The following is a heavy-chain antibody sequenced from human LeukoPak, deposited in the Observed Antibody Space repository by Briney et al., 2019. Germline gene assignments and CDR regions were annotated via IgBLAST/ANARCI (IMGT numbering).Heavy chain of an antibody. V-gene: IGHV1-69*05. CDR1: GGTFSSYA. D-gene: IGHD2-2*01. J-gene: IGHJ4*02. Sequence: ASVKVSCKASGGTFSSYAIRWVRQAPGQGLEWMGGIIPIFGTANYAQKFQGRVTITTDESTSTAYMELSSLRSDDTAVYYCARARVAEDQPFDYWGQGTLVTVSS. CDR2: IIPIFGTA. CDR3: ARARVAEDQPFDY.